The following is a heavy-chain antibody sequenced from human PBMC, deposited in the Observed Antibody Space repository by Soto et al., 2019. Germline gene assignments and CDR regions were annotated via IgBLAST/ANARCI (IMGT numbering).Heavy chain of an antibody. J-gene: IGHJ5*02. V-gene: IGHV3-33*01. Sequence: GGSLRLSCAASGFSLRTYGMQWLRRAPGKGLEWVAFIWYDGTKKFYANSVKGRSTISKDNSNNFLYLQMSGLRAEDTAVYYCARDVVTAVAGSVNWFDPWGQGTLVTVSS. CDR3: ARDVVTAVAGSVNWFDP. CDR2: IWYDGTKK. D-gene: IGHD6-19*01. CDR1: GFSLRTYG.